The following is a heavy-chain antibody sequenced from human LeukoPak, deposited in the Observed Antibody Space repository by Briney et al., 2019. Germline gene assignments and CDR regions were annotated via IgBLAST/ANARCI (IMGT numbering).Heavy chain of an antibody. CDR3: ARDGGSSGYYLYYFDY. J-gene: IGHJ4*02. CDR1: GGTFSSYA. V-gene: IGHV1-46*01. Sequence: ASVKVSCKASGGTFSSYAISWVRQAPGQGLEWMGIINPSGGSTSYAQKFQGRVTMTRDTSTSTVYMELSSLRSEDTAVYYCARDGGSSGYYLYYFDYWGQGTLVTVSS. D-gene: IGHD3-22*01. CDR2: INPSGGST.